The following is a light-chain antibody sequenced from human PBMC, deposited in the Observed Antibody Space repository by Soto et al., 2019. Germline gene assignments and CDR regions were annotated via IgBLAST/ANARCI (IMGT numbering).Light chain of an antibody. V-gene: IGLV2-14*01. CDR1: RSEVGGYNY. CDR2: DVS. J-gene: IGLJ1*01. CDR3: SSYTSSSTYV. Sequence: QSVLTQPASLSGSPWQSITISCTGTRSEVGGYNYVSWYQQHPGKATKLMIYDVSNRPSGVSNRFSGSKSGNTASLTISGLQAEDEADYYCSSYTSSSTYVFGTGTKVTVL.